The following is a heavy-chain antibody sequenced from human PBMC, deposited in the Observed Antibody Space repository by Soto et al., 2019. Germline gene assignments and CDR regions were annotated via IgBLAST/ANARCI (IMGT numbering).Heavy chain of an antibody. D-gene: IGHD4-17*01. CDR3: ARHGKLSYGDFDY. CDR1: GGSISSSSYY. Sequence: SETLSLTCTVSGGSISSSSYYWGWIRQPPGKGLEWIGSIYYSGSTYYNPSLKSRVTISVDTSKNQFSLKLSSVTAADTAEYYCARHGKLSYGDFDYWGQGTLVTVSS. V-gene: IGHV4-39*01. J-gene: IGHJ4*02. CDR2: IYYSGST.